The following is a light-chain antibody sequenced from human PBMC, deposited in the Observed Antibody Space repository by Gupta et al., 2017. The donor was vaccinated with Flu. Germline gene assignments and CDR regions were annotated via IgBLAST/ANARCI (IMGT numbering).Light chain of an antibody. CDR1: QNVDYN. J-gene: IGKJ2*01. CDR2: GAS. CDR3: QQDNNWHF. Sequence: EIVMTPSPATLSVSPGERVTRSCRDSQNVDYNIAWYQQKPGQGPRLLIYGASKRATGIPDRFSGSGSGTEFTLTISSLQSEDFAVYYWQQDNNWHFFGQGTKLEIK. V-gene: IGKV3-15*01.